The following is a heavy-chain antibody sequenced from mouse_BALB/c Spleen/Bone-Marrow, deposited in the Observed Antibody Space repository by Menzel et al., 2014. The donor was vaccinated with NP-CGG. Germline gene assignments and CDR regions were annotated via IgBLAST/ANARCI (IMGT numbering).Heavy chain of an antibody. J-gene: IGHJ4*01. CDR2: IRNKANGYTT. CDR3: ARDDAMDY. V-gene: IGHV7-3*02. Sequence: VQLKDSGGGLVQPGGPLRLSCATSGFTFTDYYMSWVRQPPGKALEWLGFIRNKANGYTTEYSASVKGRFTISRDNSQSILYLQMNTLRAEDSATYYCARDDAMDYWGQGTSVTVSS. CDR1: GFTFTDYY.